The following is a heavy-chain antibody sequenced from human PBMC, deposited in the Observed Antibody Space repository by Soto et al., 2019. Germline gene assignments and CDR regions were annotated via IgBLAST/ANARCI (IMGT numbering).Heavy chain of an antibody. CDR2: INPTDGST. D-gene: IGHD3-16*01. V-gene: IGHV1-46*01. J-gene: IGHJ4*02. Sequence: QVQLVQSGAEVKKPGASVKVSCTASGYTFTDYYIHWVRQAPGQGLEWMGIINPTDGSTSYPQKFEDRVTMTRDTSTRSVYMELSSLTSEDAAIDYCARDPRGTASRFDYWGQGTLVTVSS. CDR3: ARDPRGTASRFDY. CDR1: GYTFTDYY.